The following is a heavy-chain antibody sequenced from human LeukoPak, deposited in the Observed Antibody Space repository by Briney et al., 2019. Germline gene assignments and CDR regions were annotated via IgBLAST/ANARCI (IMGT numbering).Heavy chain of an antibody. J-gene: IGHJ5*02. CDR2: IYTSGTI. Sequence: SETLSLTRTVSGGSISSYYWSWIRQPARTALEWIGRIYTSGTITYNPSLKSRVTMSVDTSKNQFSLKLSSVTAADTAVYYCARDSGTTGEVKFDPWGQGTLVTVSS. V-gene: IGHV4-4*07. CDR3: ARDSGTTGEVKFDP. D-gene: IGHD3-10*01. CDR1: GGSISSYY.